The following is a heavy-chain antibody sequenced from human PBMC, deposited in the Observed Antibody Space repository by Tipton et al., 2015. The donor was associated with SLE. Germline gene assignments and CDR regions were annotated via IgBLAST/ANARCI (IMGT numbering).Heavy chain of an antibody. CDR1: GYTFTGYY. CDR3: ATTRKIVGANWFDP. D-gene: IGHD1-26*01. CDR2: LNPNSGGT. V-gene: IGHV1-2*06. J-gene: IGHJ5*02. Sequence: QLVQSGPEVKKPGASVKVSCKASGYTFTGYYMHWVRQAPGQGLERMRRLNPNSGGTNCAQKFQGRVTMTRDTSISTAYMVLSRLRSDDTAVYYCATTRKIVGANWFDPSGQGTLVTVSS.